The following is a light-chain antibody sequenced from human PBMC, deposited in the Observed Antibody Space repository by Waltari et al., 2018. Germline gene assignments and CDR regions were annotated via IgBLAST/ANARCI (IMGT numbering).Light chain of an antibody. Sequence: QSALTQPASVSGSPGQSITISCTGTSSDVGGYNYVSWYQQYPGKAPKLMIFDVNSWPSGVSNRFSGSKSGNTASLTISGLQAEDEANYYCSSYTVSSSLVIFGGGTKLTVL. CDR1: SSDVGGYNY. CDR2: DVN. V-gene: IGLV2-14*01. J-gene: IGLJ2*01. CDR3: SSYTVSSSLVI.